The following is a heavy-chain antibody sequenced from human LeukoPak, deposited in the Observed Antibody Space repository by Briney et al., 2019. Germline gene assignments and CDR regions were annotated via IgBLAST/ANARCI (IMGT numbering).Heavy chain of an antibody. J-gene: IGHJ4*02. Sequence: PGGSLRLSCAASGFTFSSYGMHWVRQAPGQGLEWASAISGSGGSTYYADSVKGRFTISRDNSKNTLYLQMNSLRAEDTAVYYCARDGSYSSSWYFDYWGQGTLVTVSS. CDR1: GFTFSSYG. D-gene: IGHD6-13*01. CDR3: ARDGSYSSSWYFDY. V-gene: IGHV3-23*01. CDR2: ISGSGGST.